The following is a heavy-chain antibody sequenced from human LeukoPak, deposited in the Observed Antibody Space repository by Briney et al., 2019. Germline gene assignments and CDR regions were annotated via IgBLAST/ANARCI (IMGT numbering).Heavy chain of an antibody. CDR1: GFTVSSNY. CDR2: IYSGGST. V-gene: IGHV3-53*01. CDR3: ARDLSLAY. Sequence: GGSLRLSCAASGFTVSSNYMSWVRQAPGKGLEWVSVIYSGGSTDYADSVKGRFTISRDTSKNTLYLQMNSLRVEDTAVYYCARDLSLAYWGQGTLVTVSS. J-gene: IGHJ4*02.